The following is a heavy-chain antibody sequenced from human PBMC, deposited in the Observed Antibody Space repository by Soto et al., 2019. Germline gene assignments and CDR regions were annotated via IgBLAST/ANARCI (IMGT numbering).Heavy chain of an antibody. J-gene: IGHJ4*02. CDR1: GFSLSTSGVG. CDR3: SHSVGSGWTVLFDY. Sequence: QITLKESGPTLVKPTQTLTLTCSFSGFSLSTSGVGVGWIRQPPGKALEWLALIYWDDDKRYSPSLKSRLTITKDTSKNQVVLTMTNMDPVDTATYYCSHSVGSGWTVLFDYRGQGTLVTVSS. CDR2: IYWDDDK. D-gene: IGHD6-19*01. V-gene: IGHV2-5*02.